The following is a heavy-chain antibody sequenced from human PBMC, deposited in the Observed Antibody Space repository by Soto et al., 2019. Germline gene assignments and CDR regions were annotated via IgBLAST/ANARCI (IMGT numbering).Heavy chain of an antibody. Sequence: QVQLVESGGGVVQPGRSLRLSCAASGFTFSSYGMHWVRQAPGKGLEWVAVISYDGSNKYYADSVKGRFAISRDNSKNTLYLQMNSRRAEDTAVYYCAKDLGVGASHYYYYGMDVWGQGTTVTVSS. V-gene: IGHV3-30*18. CDR3: AKDLGVGASHYYYYGMDV. CDR2: ISYDGSNK. CDR1: GFTFSSYG. J-gene: IGHJ6*02. D-gene: IGHD1-26*01.